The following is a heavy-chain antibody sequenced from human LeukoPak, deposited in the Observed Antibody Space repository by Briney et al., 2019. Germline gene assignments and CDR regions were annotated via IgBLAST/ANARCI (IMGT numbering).Heavy chain of an antibody. CDR3: ARGWADYDSSGYFDY. CDR1: GGSISSGGYY. J-gene: IGHJ4*02. Sequence: SETLSLTCTVSGGSISSGGYYWSWIRQPPGKGLEWIGYIYYSGSTNYNPSLKSRVTISVDTSKNQFSLKLSSVTAADTAVYYCARGWADYDSSGYFDYWGQGTLVTVSS. CDR2: IYYSGST. V-gene: IGHV4-61*08. D-gene: IGHD3-22*01.